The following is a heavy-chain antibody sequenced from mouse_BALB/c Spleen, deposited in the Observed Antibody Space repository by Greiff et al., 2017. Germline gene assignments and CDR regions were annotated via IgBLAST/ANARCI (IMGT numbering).Heavy chain of an antibody. CDR1: GFTFSSYA. D-gene: IGHD1-2*01. CDR3: ARGVTTAPYYFDY. J-gene: IGHJ2*01. CDR2: ISSGGGT. V-gene: IGHV5-6-5*01. Sequence: GQGVESGGGLVKPGGSLKLSCAASGFTFSSYAMSWVRQTPEKRLEWVASISSGGGTYYPDSVKGRFTISRDNARNILYLQMSSLRSEDTAMYYCARGVTTAPYYFDYWGQGTTLTVSS.